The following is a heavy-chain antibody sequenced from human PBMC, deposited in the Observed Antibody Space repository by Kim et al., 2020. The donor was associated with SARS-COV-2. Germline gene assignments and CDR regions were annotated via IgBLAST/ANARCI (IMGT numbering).Heavy chain of an antibody. CDR2: IYHNGST. CDR3: ARHYGLRIVGAPHDTFYHYGMDV. CDR1: GDSINNYF. V-gene: IGHV4-59*08. D-gene: IGHD1-26*01. J-gene: IGHJ6*02. Sequence: SETLSLTCSVSGDSINNYFWGWVRQPPGKGLEWIGYIYHNGSTSYNPSLKSRGTISIDTSKNHFSLHLTSVTAADTAIYYCARHYGLRIVGAPHDTFYHYGMDVWGQGTTVSVS.